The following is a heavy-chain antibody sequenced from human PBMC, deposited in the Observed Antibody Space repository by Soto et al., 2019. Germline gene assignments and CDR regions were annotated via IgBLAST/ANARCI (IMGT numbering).Heavy chain of an antibody. D-gene: IGHD4-17*01. Sequence: GESLKISCKGSGYTFTNYWIVWVRQIPGKGLEWMGIIYPGDSDTRCNPSFQGQVTISADRSISTAYLQWSSLKASDTGMYYCARYPTLTDYFFHGMDVWGQGTTVTVSS. CDR2: IYPGDSDT. CDR1: GYTFTNYW. J-gene: IGHJ6*02. V-gene: IGHV5-51*01. CDR3: ARYPTLTDYFFHGMDV.